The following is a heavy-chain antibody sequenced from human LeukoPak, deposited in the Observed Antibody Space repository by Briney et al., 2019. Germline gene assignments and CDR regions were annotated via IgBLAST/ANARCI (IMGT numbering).Heavy chain of an antibody. Sequence: GSLRLSCAASGFTFSSYAMHWVRQAPGKGLEWVAVISYDGSNKYYADSVKGRFTISRDNSKNTLYLQMNSLRAEDTAVYYCARDGYGSGSSSHFDYWGQGTLVTVSS. CDR1: GFTFSSYA. J-gene: IGHJ4*02. CDR3: ARDGYGSGSSSHFDY. D-gene: IGHD3-10*01. V-gene: IGHV3-30*04. CDR2: ISYDGSNK.